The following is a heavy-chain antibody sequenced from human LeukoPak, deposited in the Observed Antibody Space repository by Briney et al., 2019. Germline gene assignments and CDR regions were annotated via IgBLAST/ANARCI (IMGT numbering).Heavy chain of an antibody. CDR2: ISGSGGST. D-gene: IGHD1-1*01. J-gene: IGHJ4*02. CDR1: GITVSNYA. Sequence: GGSLRLSCAVSGITVSNYAMSWVRQAPGKGLEWVSAISGSGGSTYYADSVKGRFTISRDNSKNTLYLQMNSLRAGDTAVYYCAKDLIRRDGVADWNDYWGQGTLVTVSS. V-gene: IGHV3-23*01. CDR3: AKDLIRRDGVADWNDY.